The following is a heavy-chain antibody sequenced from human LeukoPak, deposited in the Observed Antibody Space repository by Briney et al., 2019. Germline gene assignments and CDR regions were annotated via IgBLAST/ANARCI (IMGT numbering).Heavy chain of an antibody. CDR1: GYTFTSYD. CDR3: ARSSSSTSWDYYYYYMDV. CDR2: MNPNSGNT. J-gene: IGHJ6*03. Sequence: ASVKVSCKASGYTFTSYDINWVRQATGQGLEGMGWMNPNSGNTGYAQKFQGRVTMTRNTSISTAYMELSSLRSEDTAVYYCARSSSSTSWDYYYYYMDVWGKGTTVTVPS. V-gene: IGHV1-8*01. D-gene: IGHD2-2*01.